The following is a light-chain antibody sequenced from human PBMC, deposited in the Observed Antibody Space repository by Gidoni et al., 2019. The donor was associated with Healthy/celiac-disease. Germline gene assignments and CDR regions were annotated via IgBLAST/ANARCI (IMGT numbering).Light chain of an antibody. CDR3: QQYYSFPYT. V-gene: IGKV1-8*01. CDR1: QGISSY. Sequence: AIRMTQSPSSFSASIGDRVTITCRASQGISSYLAWYQQKPGKAPKLLIYAASTLQSGVPSRFSGSGSGTDFTLTISCLQPEDFATYYCQQYYSFPYTFGQGTKVEIK. J-gene: IGKJ2*01. CDR2: AAS.